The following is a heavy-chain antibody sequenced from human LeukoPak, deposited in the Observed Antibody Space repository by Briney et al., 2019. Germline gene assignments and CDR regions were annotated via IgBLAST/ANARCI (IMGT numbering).Heavy chain of an antibody. CDR3: ARVGRSGSGSYYKNWFDP. D-gene: IGHD3-10*01. Sequence: SGRSLRLSCAASGFIFSSYWMSWVRQAPGKGLEWVANIKQDGSEKYYVDSVKGRFTISRDNAKNSLYLRMNSLRAEDTAVYYCARVGRSGSGSYYKNWFDPWGQGTLVTVSS. J-gene: IGHJ5*02. V-gene: IGHV3-7*01. CDR1: GFIFSSYW. CDR2: IKQDGSEK.